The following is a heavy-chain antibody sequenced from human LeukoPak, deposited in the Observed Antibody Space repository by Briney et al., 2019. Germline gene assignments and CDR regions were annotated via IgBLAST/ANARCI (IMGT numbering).Heavy chain of an antibody. J-gene: IGHJ5*02. V-gene: IGHV1-18*01. D-gene: IGHD2-21*01. CDR3: ARVRVFAKLSVVRPREVNCFDP. CDR2: ISAYNGNT. Sequence: ASVKVSCKAYGYTFSSYGVSWVRQAPGQGLEWMGWISAYNGNTNYAQKFQGRVTITADESTSTAYMELRSLRSDDTAVYYCARVRVFAKLSVVRPREVNCFDPWGQGTLVTVSS. CDR1: GYTFSSYG.